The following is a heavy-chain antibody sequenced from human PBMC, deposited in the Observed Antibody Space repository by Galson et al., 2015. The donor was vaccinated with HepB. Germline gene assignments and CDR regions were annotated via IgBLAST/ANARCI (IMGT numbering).Heavy chain of an antibody. CDR3: ATPSALNSQWSFDY. V-gene: IGHV3-30*02. Sequence: SLRLSCAASGFTFSSYGMHWVRQAPGKGLEWVAFIRYDGSNKYYADSVKGRFTISRDNSKNTLYLQMNSLRAEDTAVYYCATPSALNSQWSFDYWGQGTLVTVSS. CDR1: GFTFSSYG. CDR2: IRYDGSNK. D-gene: IGHD2-8*01. J-gene: IGHJ4*02.